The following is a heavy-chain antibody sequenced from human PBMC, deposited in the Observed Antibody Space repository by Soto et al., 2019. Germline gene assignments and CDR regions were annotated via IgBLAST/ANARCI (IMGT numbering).Heavy chain of an antibody. CDR2: INSDGSGT. D-gene: IGHD6-6*01. J-gene: IGHJ4*02. Sequence: GGSLRLSCAASGFTFSSYLMHWVRQAPGKGLVWVSRINSDGSGTSYADSVKGRFTISRDNAKNTVYLQMNSLRAEDTAVFYCARGYSSSSIYFDIWGQGTLVTVSS. V-gene: IGHV3-74*01. CDR3: ARGYSSSSIYFDI. CDR1: GFTFSSYL.